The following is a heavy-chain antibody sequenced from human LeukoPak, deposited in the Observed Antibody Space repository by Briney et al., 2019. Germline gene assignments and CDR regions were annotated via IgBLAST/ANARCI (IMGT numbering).Heavy chain of an antibody. V-gene: IGHV1-69*01. CDR1: GGTFSSYA. Sequence: ASVKVSCKASGGTFSSYAISWVRQAPGQGLEWMGEIIPIFGTANYAQKFQGRVTITADESTSTAYMELSSLRSEDTAVYYCARDAGGIAVAGTDYWGQGTLVTVSS. J-gene: IGHJ4*02. CDR2: IIPIFGTA. CDR3: ARDAGGIAVAGTDY. D-gene: IGHD6-19*01.